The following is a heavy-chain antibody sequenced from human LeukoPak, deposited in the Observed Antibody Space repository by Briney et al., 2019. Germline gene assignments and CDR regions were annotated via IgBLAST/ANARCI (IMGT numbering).Heavy chain of an antibody. V-gene: IGHV3-21*01. CDR1: GFTFSRHS. D-gene: IGHD3-9*01. Sequence: GGSLRLSCAASGFTFSRHSINWVRQAPGKGLEWVSSISSSSSYIYYADSVKGRFNISRDNAKNSLYLQMNSLRAEDTAVFYCARGMGYYDILTGYYRGDAFDIWGQGTMVTVSS. CDR2: ISSSSSYI. J-gene: IGHJ3*02. CDR3: ARGMGYYDILTGYYRGDAFDI.